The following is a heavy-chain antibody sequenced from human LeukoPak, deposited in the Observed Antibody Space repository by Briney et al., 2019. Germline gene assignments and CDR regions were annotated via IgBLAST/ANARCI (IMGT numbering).Heavy chain of an antibody. CDR3: ARYITMVRGSITPSGFDY. Sequence: SETLSLTCTVSGYSISSGYSWSWIRQPPGKGLEWIGYIYHSGSTYYNPSLKSRVTISVDRSKNQFSLKLSSVTAADTAVYYCARYITMVRGSITPSGFDYWGQGTLVTVSS. CDR1: GYSISSGYS. V-gene: IGHV4-30-2*01. J-gene: IGHJ4*02. CDR2: IYHSGST. D-gene: IGHD3-10*01.